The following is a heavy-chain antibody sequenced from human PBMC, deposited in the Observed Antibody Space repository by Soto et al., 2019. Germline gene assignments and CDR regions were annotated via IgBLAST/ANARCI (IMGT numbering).Heavy chain of an antibody. CDR3: AKDIGYCSSTSCYLGS. V-gene: IGHV3-30*18. CDR2: ISYDGSNK. CDR1: GLTFSSYG. Sequence: GGSLRLSCAASGLTFSSYGMHWVRQAPGKGLEWVAVISYDGSNKYYADSVKGRFTISRDNSKNTLYLQMNSLRAEDTAVYYCAKDIGYCSSTSCYLGSWGQGTLVTVSS. J-gene: IGHJ5*02. D-gene: IGHD2-2*01.